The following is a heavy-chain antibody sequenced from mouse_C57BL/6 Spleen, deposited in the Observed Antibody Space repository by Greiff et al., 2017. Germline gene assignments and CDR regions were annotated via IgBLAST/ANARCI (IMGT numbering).Heavy chain of an antibody. CDR1: GYAFTNYL. Sequence: QVQLQQSGAELVRPGTSVKVSCKASGYAFTNYLIDWVKQRPGQGLERIGVINPGSGGTNYNEKFKGKATLTADKSSSTAYMQLSSLTSEDSAVYFCARLRYYGSTYAMDYWGQGTSVTVSS. D-gene: IGHD1-1*01. CDR3: ARLRYYGSTYAMDY. CDR2: INPGSGGT. J-gene: IGHJ4*01. V-gene: IGHV1-54*01.